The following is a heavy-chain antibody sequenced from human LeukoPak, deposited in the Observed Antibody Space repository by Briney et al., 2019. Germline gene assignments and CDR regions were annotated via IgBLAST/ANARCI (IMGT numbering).Heavy chain of an antibody. J-gene: IGHJ3*02. CDR2: ISYDGSNK. V-gene: IGHV3-30*04. CDR3: AKDLRLAYSSSWYSAFDI. CDR1: GFTFSSYA. Sequence: RRSLRLSCAASGFTFSSYAMHWVRQAPGKGLEWVAVISYDGSNKYYADSVKGRFTISRDNSKNTLYLQMNSLRAEDTAVYYCAKDLRLAYSSSWYSAFDIWGQGTMVTVSS. D-gene: IGHD6-13*01.